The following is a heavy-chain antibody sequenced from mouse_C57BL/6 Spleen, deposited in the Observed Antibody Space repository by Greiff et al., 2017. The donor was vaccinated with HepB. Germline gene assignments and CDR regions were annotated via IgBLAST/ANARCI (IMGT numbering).Heavy chain of an antibody. V-gene: IGHV5-6*01. CDR1: GFTFSSYG. CDR2: ISSGGSYT. CDR3: ARHDPAWFAY. J-gene: IGHJ3*01. Sequence: EVQGVESGGDLVKPGGSLKLSCAASGFTFSSYGMSWVRQTPDKRLEWVATISSGGSYTYYPDSVKGRFTISRDNAKNTLYLQMISLKSEDTAMYYRARHDPAWFAYWGQGTLVTVAA.